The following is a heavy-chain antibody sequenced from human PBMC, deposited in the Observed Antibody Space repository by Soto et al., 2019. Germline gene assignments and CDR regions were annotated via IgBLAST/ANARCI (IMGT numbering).Heavy chain of an antibody. CDR1: GGSISSYD. D-gene: IGHD3-10*01. CDR2: IYYSGST. Sequence: SETLSLTCTVSGGSISSYDWSWIRQPPGKGLEWIGYIYYSGSTNYNPSLKSRVTISVDTSKNQFSLKLSSVTAADTAVYYCARLALYYYGPFDYWGQGTLVTVSS. V-gene: IGHV4-59*08. CDR3: ARLALYYYGPFDY. J-gene: IGHJ4*02.